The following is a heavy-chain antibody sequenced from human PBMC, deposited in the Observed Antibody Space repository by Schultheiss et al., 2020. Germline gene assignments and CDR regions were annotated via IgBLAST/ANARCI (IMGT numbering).Heavy chain of an antibody. D-gene: IGHD4-11*01. J-gene: IGHJ3*02. CDR1: GFTFDDYT. CDR2: IGTGGDT. Sequence: GESLKISCAASGFTFDDYTMHWVRQAPGKGPEWVSAIGTGGDTYYADSVMGRFTISRDNAKNSLYLQMNSLKTEDTAVYYCTTNDYSKPHLDAFDIWGQGTMVTVSS. CDR3: TTNDYSKPHLDAFDI. V-gene: IGHV3-43*01.